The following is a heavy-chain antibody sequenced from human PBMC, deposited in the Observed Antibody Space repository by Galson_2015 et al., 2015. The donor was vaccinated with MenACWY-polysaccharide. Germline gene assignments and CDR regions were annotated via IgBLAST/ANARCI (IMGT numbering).Heavy chain of an antibody. J-gene: IGHJ3*02. V-gene: IGHV3-33*01. D-gene: IGHD6-13*01. CDR3: AREGSRIVFHAFDT. CDR1: GSRFSNSG. CDR2: IQYDGSKI. Sequence: SLRLSCAASGSRFSNSGMHWVRQAPGKGLEWVAVIQYDGSKIVYADSVKGRFTISRDNSKNTLFLEMNSLGAEDTAVYYCAREGSRIVFHAFDTWGLGTMVTVSS.